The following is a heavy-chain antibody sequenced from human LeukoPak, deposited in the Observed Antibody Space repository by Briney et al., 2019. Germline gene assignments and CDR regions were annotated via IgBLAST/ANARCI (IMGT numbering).Heavy chain of an antibody. CDR2: ISGSGVST. D-gene: IGHD5-12*01. J-gene: IGHJ4*02. V-gene: IGHV3-23*01. Sequence: GGSLRLSCAASGFTFSSYAMSWVRQAPGKGLEWVSAISGSGVSTYYADSVTGRFTISRDNSKNTLYLQMNSLRAEDTAIYYCAKDQSHIVYFDYWGQGTLVTVSS. CDR1: GFTFSSYA. CDR3: AKDQSHIVYFDY.